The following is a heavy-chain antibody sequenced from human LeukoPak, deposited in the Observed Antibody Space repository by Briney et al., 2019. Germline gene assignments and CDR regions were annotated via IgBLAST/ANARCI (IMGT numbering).Heavy chain of an antibody. CDR3: ARGFRWLVPSFFDY. D-gene: IGHD6-19*01. CDR1: GGPFSGYY. Sequence: PSETLSLTCAVYGGPFSGYYWSWIRQPPGKGLEWIGEINHSGSTNYNPSLKSRVTISVDTSKNQFSLKLSSVTAADTAVYYCARGFRWLVPSFFDYWGQGTLVTVSS. CDR2: INHSGST. J-gene: IGHJ4*02. V-gene: IGHV4-34*01.